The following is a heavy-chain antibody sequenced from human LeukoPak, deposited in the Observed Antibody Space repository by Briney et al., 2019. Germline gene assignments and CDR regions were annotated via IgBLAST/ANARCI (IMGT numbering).Heavy chain of an antibody. CDR1: GGSISSYY. J-gene: IGHJ2*01. CDR2: IYYSGST. V-gene: IGHV4-59*08. D-gene: IGHD2-2*01. CDR3: ARTLGYCSSTSCSRIGEWYFDL. Sequence: SETLSLTCTVSGGSISSYYWSWLREPPGKGLEGIGYIYYSGSTNYNPSLKSRVTISVDTSKNQFSLKLSSVTAADTAVYYCARTLGYCSSTSCSRIGEWYFDLWGRGTLVTVSS.